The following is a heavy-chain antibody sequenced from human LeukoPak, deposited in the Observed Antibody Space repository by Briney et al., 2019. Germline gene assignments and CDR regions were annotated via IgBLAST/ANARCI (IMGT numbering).Heavy chain of an antibody. CDR1: GGTFISYV. D-gene: IGHD2-15*01. V-gene: IGHV1-69*06. J-gene: IGHJ4*02. Sequence: ASVRVSFKASGGTFISYVISWVRQAPGQGLEWMGGIIPIFGTGNYTQKFQGRVTITADKSTSTAHMELSSLRSEDTAVYYCAGGEGYCSGGSCLALDYWGQGTLVTVSS. CDR3: AGGEGYCSGGSCLALDY. CDR2: IIPIFGTG.